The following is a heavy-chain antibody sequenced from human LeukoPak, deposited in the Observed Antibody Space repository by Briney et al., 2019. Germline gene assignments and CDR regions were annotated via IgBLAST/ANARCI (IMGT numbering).Heavy chain of an antibody. D-gene: IGHD4-17*01. V-gene: IGHV4-59*01. Sequence: SETLSLTCSVSGDSFTGYYWRWVRQPPGKGLEWIGYVYYSGSETDSNPSLKSRVTMSVDSSKNQFSLKLNSVSAADTAVYYCARQMTTLTMGRTFDKWGQGTTVIVSS. CDR1: GDSFTGYY. J-gene: IGHJ3*02. CDR2: VYYSGSET. CDR3: ARQMTTLTMGRTFDK.